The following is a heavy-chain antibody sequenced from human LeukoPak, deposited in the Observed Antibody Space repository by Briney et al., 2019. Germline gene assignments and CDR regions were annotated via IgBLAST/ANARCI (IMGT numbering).Heavy chain of an antibody. J-gene: IGHJ4*02. CDR2: INHSGST. V-gene: IGHV4-34*01. Sequence: PSETLSLTXAVYGGSFSGYYWSWIRQPPGKGLEWIGEINHSGSTNYNPSLKSRVTISVDTSKNQFSLKLSSVTAADTAVYYCARGRGITIFGVVISPNFDYWGQGTLVTVSS. D-gene: IGHD3-3*01. CDR1: GGSFSGYY. CDR3: ARGRGITIFGVVISPNFDY.